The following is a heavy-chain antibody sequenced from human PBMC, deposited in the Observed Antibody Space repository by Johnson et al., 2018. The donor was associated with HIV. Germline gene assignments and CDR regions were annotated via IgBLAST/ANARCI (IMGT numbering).Heavy chain of an antibody. D-gene: IGHD1-14*01. CDR1: EFTFNSYW. J-gene: IGHJ3*02. CDR2: INQDGTEK. V-gene: IGHV3-7*03. CDR3: ARLTSGAFDI. Sequence: VQLVESGGGWVKPGGSLRLSCAGSEFTFNSYWMSWVRQAPGEGLEWVANINQDGTEKYYADSMRGRFTISRDNTKNSLYLQMNSLRAEDTALYYCARLTSGAFDIWGPGTMVTVSS.